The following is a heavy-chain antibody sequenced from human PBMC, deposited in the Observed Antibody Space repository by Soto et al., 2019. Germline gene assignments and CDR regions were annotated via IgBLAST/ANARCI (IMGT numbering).Heavy chain of an antibody. J-gene: IGHJ4*02. D-gene: IGHD6-19*01. CDR1: GFTFTSSA. CDR2: IVVGSGNT. Sequence: SVKVSCKASGFTFTSSAVQWVRQARGQRLEWIGWIVVGSGNTNYAQKFQERVTITRDMSTSTAYMELSSLRSEDTAVYYCAADLEGGWPGFDYWGQGTLVTVSS. CDR3: AADLEGGWPGFDY. V-gene: IGHV1-58*01.